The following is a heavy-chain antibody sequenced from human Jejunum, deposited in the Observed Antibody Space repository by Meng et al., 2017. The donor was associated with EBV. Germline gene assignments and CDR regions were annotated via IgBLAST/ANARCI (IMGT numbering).Heavy chain of an antibody. J-gene: IGHJ4*02. CDR3: ARASSERLLDY. V-gene: IGHV4-4*02. D-gene: IGHD1-14*01. Sequence: QGQLQDSGPGLLQPSGTLSLTVADSTDFISSYGWWSWVRQPPGKGLEWLGEINQVGSTYYNPSLKSRVTRSIDTSKRQFSLRLNSMTAADTAVYYCARASSERLLDYWGQGTLVTVSS. CDR2: INQVGST. CDR1: TDFISSYGW.